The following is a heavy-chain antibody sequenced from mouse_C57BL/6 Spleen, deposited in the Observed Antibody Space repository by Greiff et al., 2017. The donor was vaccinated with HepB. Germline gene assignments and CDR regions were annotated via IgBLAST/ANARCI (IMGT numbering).Heavy chain of an antibody. V-gene: IGHV3-6*01. CDR2: ISYDGSN. CDR3: ARGTGFYYFDY. CDR1: GYSITSGYY. J-gene: IGHJ2*01. D-gene: IGHD4-1*01. Sequence: ESGPGLVKPSQSLSLTCSVTGYSITSGYYWNWIRQFPGNKLEWMGYISYDGSNNYNPSLKNRISITRDTSKNQFFLKLNSVTTEDTATYYCARGTGFYYFDYWGQGTTLTVSS.